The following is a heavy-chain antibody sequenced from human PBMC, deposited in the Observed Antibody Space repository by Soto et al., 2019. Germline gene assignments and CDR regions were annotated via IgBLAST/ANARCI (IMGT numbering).Heavy chain of an antibody. J-gene: IGHJ6*02. CDR3: AYSGADYYYGMDV. CDR1: GFTFSSYW. CDR2: IKQDGSEK. D-gene: IGHD1-26*01. V-gene: IGHV3-7*03. Sequence: GGSLRLSCAASGFTFSSYWMSWVRQAPGKGLEWVANIKQDGSEKYYVDSVKGRFTISRDNSKNSLYLQMNSLRTEDTALYYCAYSGADYYYGMDVSGQGTTVTVSS.